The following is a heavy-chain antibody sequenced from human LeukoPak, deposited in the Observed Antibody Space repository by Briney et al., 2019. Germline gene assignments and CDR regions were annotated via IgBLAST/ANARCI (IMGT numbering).Heavy chain of an antibody. CDR1: GYTFTGYY. Sequence: GASVKVSCKASGYTFTGYYMHWVRQAPGQGLEWMGWINPNSGGTNYAQKFQGRVTMTRDTSISTAYMELSRLRSDDTAVYYCARVKYSWHFSGDYWGQGTLVTVSS. CDR2: INPNSGGT. V-gene: IGHV1-2*02. CDR3: ARVKYSWHFSGDY. D-gene: IGHD4-11*01. J-gene: IGHJ4*02.